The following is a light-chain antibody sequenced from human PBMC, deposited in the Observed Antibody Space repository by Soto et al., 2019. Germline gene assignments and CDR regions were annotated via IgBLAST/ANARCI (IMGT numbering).Light chain of an antibody. V-gene: IGKV1-33*01. Sequence: DIQMTQSPSSLSASVGDRVTITCQASQDISNYLNWYQQKPGKAPKLLLYDASNLETGVPSRFSGSGSGTDFTFTISSPQPEDIATYYCQQYDNLPPLTFGGGTKVEIK. CDR1: QDISNY. J-gene: IGKJ4*01. CDR3: QQYDNLPPLT. CDR2: DAS.